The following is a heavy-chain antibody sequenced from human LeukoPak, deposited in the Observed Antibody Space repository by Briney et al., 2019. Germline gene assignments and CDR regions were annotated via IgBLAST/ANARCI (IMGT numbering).Heavy chain of an antibody. J-gene: IGHJ5*02. CDR1: GGTFSSYA. V-gene: IGHV1-69*13. Sequence: SVKVSCKASGGTFSSYAISWVRQAPGQGLEWMGGIIPIFGTANYAQKFQGRVTITADDSTSTAYMELSSLRSEDTAVYYCATLIQYYYGSGSSNWFDPWGQGTLVTVSS. CDR2: IIPIFGTA. D-gene: IGHD3-10*01. CDR3: ATLIQYYYGSGSSNWFDP.